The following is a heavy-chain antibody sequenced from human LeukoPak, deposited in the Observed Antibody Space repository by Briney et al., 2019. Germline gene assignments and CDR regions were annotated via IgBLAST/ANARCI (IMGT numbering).Heavy chain of an antibody. CDR2: IKQDGSEK. CDR3: ARISIAVAGADY. D-gene: IGHD6-19*01. Sequence: GGSLRLSCAVSGFTFSSSWMSWVRQAPGKGLEWVANIKQDGSEKYYVDSVKGRFTISRDNTKNSLYLQMDSLRAEDTAVYYCARISIAVAGADYWGQGTLVTVSS. CDR1: GFTFSSSW. V-gene: IGHV3-7*01. J-gene: IGHJ4*02.